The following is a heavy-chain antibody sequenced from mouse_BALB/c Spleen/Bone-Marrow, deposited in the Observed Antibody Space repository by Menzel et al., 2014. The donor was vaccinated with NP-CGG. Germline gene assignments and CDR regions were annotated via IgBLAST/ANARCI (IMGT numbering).Heavy chain of an antibody. CDR2: FNPYNDGT. D-gene: IGHD1-1*01. Sequence: VQLQQSGPEQVKPGASVKMSCKASGYTFTSYVMHWVKQKPGQGLEWIGYFNPYNDGTKYNEKFKGKATLTSDKSSSTAYRELSRLTSQDAAVYYCARKYGSSYWYFDMWGAGTTVTVSS. J-gene: IGHJ1*01. CDR1: GYTFTSYV. V-gene: IGHV1-14*01. CDR3: ARKYGSSYWYFDM.